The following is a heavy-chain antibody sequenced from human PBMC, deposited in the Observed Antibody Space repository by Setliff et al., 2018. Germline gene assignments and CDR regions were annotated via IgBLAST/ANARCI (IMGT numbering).Heavy chain of an antibody. CDR1: GFSFRTYA. CDR2: ISGSSSNFI. D-gene: IGHD3-10*01. CDR3: ARAKGTTMATHYFDY. V-gene: IGHV3-21*01. Sequence: GGSLRLSCAVSGFSFRTYAMSWVRQPPGKGLEWVSSISGSSSNFIYYADSVKGRFTISRDNAKNSLYLQLNSLRAEDTAVYYCARAKGTTMATHYFDYWGQGTLVTVSS. J-gene: IGHJ4*02.